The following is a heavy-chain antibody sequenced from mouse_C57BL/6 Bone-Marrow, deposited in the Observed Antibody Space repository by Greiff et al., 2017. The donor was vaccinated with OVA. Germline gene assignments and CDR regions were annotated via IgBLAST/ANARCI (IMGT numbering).Heavy chain of an antibody. D-gene: IGHD2-2*01. V-gene: IGHV14-4*01. CDR1: GFNIKDDY. J-gene: IGHJ1*03. Sequence: EVQLQQSGAELVRPGASVKLSCTASGFNIKDDYMHWVKQRPEQGLEWIGWIDPENGDTEYASKFQGKATITAYTSSNTAYLQLSSLTSEDTAVYYCTTPMVRYFDVWGTGTTVTVSS. CDR2: IDPENGDT. CDR3: TTPMVRYFDV.